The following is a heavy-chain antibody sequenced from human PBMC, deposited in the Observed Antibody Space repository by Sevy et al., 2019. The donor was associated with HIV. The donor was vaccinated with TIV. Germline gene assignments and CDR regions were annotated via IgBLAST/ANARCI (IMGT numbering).Heavy chain of an antibody. CDR2: ISNSGSTI. CDR1: GFTFSSYE. V-gene: IGHV3-48*03. Sequence: GGSLRLSCTASGFTFSSYEMNWVLQAPGKGLEWVSYISNSGSTIHYSDSVKGRFTISRDNAKNSLCLQMNSLRAEDTAVYYCARDLPPSATTVPHFDYWGRGTLVTVSS. CDR3: ARDLPPSATTVPHFDY. J-gene: IGHJ4*02. D-gene: IGHD4-17*01.